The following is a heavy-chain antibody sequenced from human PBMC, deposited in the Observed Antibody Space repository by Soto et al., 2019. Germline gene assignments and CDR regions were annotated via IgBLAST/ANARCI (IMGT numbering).Heavy chain of an antibody. CDR3: ARARFGGMGAIFADY. J-gene: IGHJ4*02. CDR1: GFTVSNNY. V-gene: IGHV3-66*01. Sequence: EVQLVNFGGGLVQPGGSLRLSCAASGFTVSNNYISWVGPAPGKGLEWVSVIYRGGSTYYADSVKDRFTISRDNSENTLDLQMSSLRAEDTAVYYCARARFGGMGAIFADYWGQGTLVTVSS. D-gene: IGHD3-3*01. CDR2: IYRGGST.